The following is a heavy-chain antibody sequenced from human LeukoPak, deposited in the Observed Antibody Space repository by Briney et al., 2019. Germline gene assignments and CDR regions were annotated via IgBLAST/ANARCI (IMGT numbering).Heavy chain of an antibody. V-gene: IGHV3-33*06. J-gene: IGHJ4*02. CDR3: AKDGVGATSLDC. Sequence: PGRSLRLSCAASGFTFSRYGMHWARQAPGKGLEWVAVIWHDGSYEYYADSVKGRFTISRDSSKNTLYLQMNSLRAEDTAVYYCAKDGVGATSLDCWGQGTLATVSS. CDR1: GFTFSRYG. D-gene: IGHD1-26*01. CDR2: IWHDGSYE.